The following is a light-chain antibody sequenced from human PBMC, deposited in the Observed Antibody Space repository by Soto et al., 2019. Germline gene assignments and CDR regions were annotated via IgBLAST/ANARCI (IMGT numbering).Light chain of an antibody. J-gene: IGKJ5*01. CDR3: QQRSNWPIT. Sequence: IVMTQSPATLSVSPGERATLSCRASQSVSSNLAWYQQKPGQAPRLLIYDASTRATGVTPRFSGSGSGTDFTLTISSLEPEDFAVYFCQQRSNWPITFGPGTRLEI. V-gene: IGKV3-11*01. CDR2: DAS. CDR1: QSVSSN.